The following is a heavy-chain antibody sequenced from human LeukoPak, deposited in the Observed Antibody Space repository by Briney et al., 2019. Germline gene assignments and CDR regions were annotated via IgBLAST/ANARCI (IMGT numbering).Heavy chain of an antibody. CDR2: IKQDGSEK. V-gene: IGHV3-7*01. D-gene: IGHD3-22*01. Sequence: SGGTLRLSCGTSGFTFSRYWMTWVRQAPGKGLEWVANIKQDGSEKYYVDSVKGRFTISRDNAKNTLYLQMNSLRAEDTAVYYCARDDSSARANYWGQGALVTVSS. J-gene: IGHJ4*02. CDR3: ARDDSSARANY. CDR1: GFTFSRYW.